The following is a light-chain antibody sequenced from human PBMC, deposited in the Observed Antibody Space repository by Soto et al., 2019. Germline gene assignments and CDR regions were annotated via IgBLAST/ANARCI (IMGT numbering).Light chain of an antibody. CDR3: QQYGSSPFT. CDR1: QSVSSSY. CDR2: GAS. Sequence: EILLTQSPGTLSLSPGERATLSCRASQSVSSSYLAWYQQKPGQAPRLLMYGASSRATGIPDRFSGSGSGTDFTLTISRLEPEDFALYYCQQYGSSPFTFGPGTKVDI. J-gene: IGKJ3*01. V-gene: IGKV3-20*01.